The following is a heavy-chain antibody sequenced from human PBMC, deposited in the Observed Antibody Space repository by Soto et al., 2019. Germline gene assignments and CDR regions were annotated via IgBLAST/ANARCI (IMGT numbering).Heavy chain of an antibody. D-gene: IGHD6-13*01. CDR2: IYGGLTT. V-gene: IGHV3-53*01. Sequence: LRLSCAASGFTFSSYAMHWVRQAPGKGLEWVSVIYGGLTTSYADSVKGRFTISRDNSKNTVFLQMNSLRGEDTAVYYCARDRIEAAGTPRFNYYYGMDVWGQGTTVTVSS. CDR1: GFTFSSYA. J-gene: IGHJ6*02. CDR3: ARDRIEAAGTPRFNYYYGMDV.